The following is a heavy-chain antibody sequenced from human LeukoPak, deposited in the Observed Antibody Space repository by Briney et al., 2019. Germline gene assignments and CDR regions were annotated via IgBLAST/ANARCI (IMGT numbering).Heavy chain of an antibody. CDR2: ISGSGGST. CDR3: AKDLSYYDFWSGYKLIDY. Sequence: GGSLRLSCAASGFTFSSYAMSWVRRAPGKGLEWVSAISGSGGSTYYADSVKGRFTISRDNSKNTLYLQMNSLRAEDTAVYYCAKDLSYYDFWSGYKLIDYWGQGTLVTVSS. D-gene: IGHD3-3*01. J-gene: IGHJ4*02. V-gene: IGHV3-23*01. CDR1: GFTFSSYA.